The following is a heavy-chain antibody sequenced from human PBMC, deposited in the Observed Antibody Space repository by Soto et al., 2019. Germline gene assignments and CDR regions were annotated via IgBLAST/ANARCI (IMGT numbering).Heavy chain of an antibody. CDR2: IYHSGST. J-gene: IGHJ5*02. CDR1: GGSISSSNW. Sequence: QVQLQESGPGLVKPSGTLSLTCAVSGGSISSSNWWSWVRQPPGKGLEWIGEIYHSGSTNYNQSLKSRVTMALDKSKSKVSVKLGYVTAAVWAADYCASVGVVEPAAMDPMRQGTLVTVSS. CDR3: ASVGVVEPAAMDP. V-gene: IGHV4-4*02. D-gene: IGHD2-2*01.